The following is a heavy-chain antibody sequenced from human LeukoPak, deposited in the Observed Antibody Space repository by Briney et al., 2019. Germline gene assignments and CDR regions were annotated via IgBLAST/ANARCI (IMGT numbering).Heavy chain of an antibody. D-gene: IGHD1-26*01. CDR1: GFTFSIYA. CDR2: ISGSGGST. V-gene: IGHV3-23*01. Sequence: GGSLRLSCPASGFTFSIYAMSWVRQAPGKGLEWVSSISGSGGSTYYADSVKGRFTISRDNSKNTLYLQMNSLRVEDTAAYYCAKDLRRGTYYGMDVWGQGTTVTVSS. J-gene: IGHJ6*02. CDR3: AKDLRRGTYYGMDV.